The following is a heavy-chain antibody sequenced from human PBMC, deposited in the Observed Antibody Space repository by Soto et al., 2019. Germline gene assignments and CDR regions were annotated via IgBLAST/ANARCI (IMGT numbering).Heavy chain of an antibody. CDR3: ARDQYYYDSSGSLDAFDI. Sequence: GGSLRLSCAASGFTFISYGMHWVRQAPGKGLEWVAVIWYDGSNKYYADSVKGRFTISRDNSKNTLYLQMNSLRAEDTAVYYCARDQYYYDSSGSLDAFDIWGQGTMVTVSS. CDR2: IWYDGSNK. V-gene: IGHV3-33*01. D-gene: IGHD3-22*01. CDR1: GFTFISYG. J-gene: IGHJ3*02.